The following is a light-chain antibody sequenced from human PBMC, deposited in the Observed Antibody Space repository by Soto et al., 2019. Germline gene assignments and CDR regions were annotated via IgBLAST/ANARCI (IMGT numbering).Light chain of an antibody. CDR1: QSVSSSY. CDR3: QQYGSSRT. Sequence: EIVLTQSACTLSWSPGERATLSCRASQSVSSSYLAWYQQKPGQAPRLLIYGASSRATGIPDRFSGSGSGTDFTLTISRLEPEDFAVYYCQQYGSSRTFGQGTKVDIK. CDR2: GAS. V-gene: IGKV3-20*01. J-gene: IGKJ1*01.